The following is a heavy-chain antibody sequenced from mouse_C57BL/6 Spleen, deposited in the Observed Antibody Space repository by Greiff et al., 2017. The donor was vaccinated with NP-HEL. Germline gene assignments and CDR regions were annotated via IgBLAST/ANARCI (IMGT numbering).Heavy chain of an antibody. CDR2: INPNNGGT. CDR3: ARSVYYGNSNWYFDV. Sequence: EVQLQQSGPELVKPGASVKMSCKASGYTFTDYNMHWVKQSHGKSLEWIGYINPNNGGTSYNQKFKGKATLTVNKSSSTAYMELRSLTSEDSAVYYCARSVYYGNSNWYFDVWGTGTTVTVSS. J-gene: IGHJ1*03. CDR1: GYTFTDYN. D-gene: IGHD2-1*01. V-gene: IGHV1-22*01.